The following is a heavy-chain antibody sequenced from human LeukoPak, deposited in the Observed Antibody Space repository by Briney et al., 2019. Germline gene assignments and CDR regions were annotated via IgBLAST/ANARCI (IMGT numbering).Heavy chain of an antibody. CDR2: ISSSSSYI. J-gene: IGHJ4*02. Sequence: GGSLRLSCAAPGFTFSSYSMNWVLPATGEGLAWVSSISSSSSYIYYADSVKGRFTISRDNAKNSLYLQMNSLRAEDTAVYYCARGRQGDYAYYWGQGTLVTVSS. D-gene: IGHD4-17*01. CDR1: GFTFSSYS. V-gene: IGHV3-21*01. CDR3: ARGRQGDYAYY.